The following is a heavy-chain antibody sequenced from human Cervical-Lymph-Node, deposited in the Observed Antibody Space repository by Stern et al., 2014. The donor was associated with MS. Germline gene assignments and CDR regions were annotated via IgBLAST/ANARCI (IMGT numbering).Heavy chain of an antibody. J-gene: IGHJ6*02. CDR3: AREVAGHRLGMMDV. CDR1: GYTFTIYY. CDR2: INPSGGTT. D-gene: IGHD6-19*01. Sequence: QVQLVQSGAEVKKPGASVKVSCKASGYTFTIYYIHWVRQAPGQGLEWMGIINPSGGTTRYAQKFQGRVTMTRDTSTSTVYMELSSLRSEDTAVYYCAREVAGHRLGMMDVWGQGTTVTVSS. V-gene: IGHV1-46*01.